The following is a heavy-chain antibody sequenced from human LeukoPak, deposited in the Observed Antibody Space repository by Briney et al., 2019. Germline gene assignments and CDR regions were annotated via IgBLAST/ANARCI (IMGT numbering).Heavy chain of an antibody. Sequence: PGESLKISCKASAYSFTSYWIAWVRQMPGRGLEWMGIIYPGDSDTRYSPAFQGQVTISADKSISTAYLQWSSLRASDTAMYYCARRIFYSSSWRGFDFWGQGTLVTVSS. CDR2: IYPGDSDT. J-gene: IGHJ4*02. CDR3: ARRIFYSSSWRGFDF. CDR1: AYSFTSYW. D-gene: IGHD6-6*01. V-gene: IGHV5-51*01.